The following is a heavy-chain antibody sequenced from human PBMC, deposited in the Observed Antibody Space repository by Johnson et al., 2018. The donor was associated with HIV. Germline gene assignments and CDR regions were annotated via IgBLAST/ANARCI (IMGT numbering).Heavy chain of an antibody. V-gene: IGHV3-64*01. Sequence: VQLVESGGGLVQPGGSLRLSCAASGFTFSSYAMHWVRQAPGKGLEYVSAISSNGGSTYYANSVKGRFTISRDNSKNTLYLQMGSLRAEDKAVYYCARAGGSSLAFDIWGQGTMVTVSS. CDR3: ARAGGSSLAFDI. CDR2: ISSNGGST. D-gene: IGHD6-6*01. CDR1: GFTFSSYA. J-gene: IGHJ3*02.